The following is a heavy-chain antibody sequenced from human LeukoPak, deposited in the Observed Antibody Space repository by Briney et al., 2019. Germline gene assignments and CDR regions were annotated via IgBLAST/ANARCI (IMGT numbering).Heavy chain of an antibody. CDR2: INHSGST. Sequence: PSETLSLTCAVYGGSFSGYYWSWIRQPPGKGLEWIGEINHSGSTNYNPSLKSRVTISVDTSKNQFSLKLSSVTAADTAVYYCARDFRLSMNRICKDWFDPWGQGTLVTVSS. D-gene: IGHD3-22*01. V-gene: IGHV4-34*01. J-gene: IGHJ5*02. CDR3: ARDFRLSMNRICKDWFDP. CDR1: GGSFSGYY.